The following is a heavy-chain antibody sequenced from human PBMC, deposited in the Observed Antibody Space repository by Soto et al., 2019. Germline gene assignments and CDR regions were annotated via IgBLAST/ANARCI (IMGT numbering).Heavy chain of an antibody. CDR2: IDPSDSYT. D-gene: IGHD2-15*01. CDR3: ARLGQGYCSGGSCYSS. CDR1: GYSFTSYW. Sequence: GESLKISCKGSGYSFTSYWISWVRQMPGKGLEWMGRIDPSDSYTNYSPSFQGHVTISADKSISTAYLQWSSLKASDTAMYYCARLGQGYCSGGSCYSSWGQGTLVTVSS. V-gene: IGHV5-10-1*01. J-gene: IGHJ5*02.